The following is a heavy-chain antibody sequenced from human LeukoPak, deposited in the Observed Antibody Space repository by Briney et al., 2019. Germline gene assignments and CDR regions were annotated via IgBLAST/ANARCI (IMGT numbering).Heavy chain of an antibody. CDR1: GFTFSSYE. V-gene: IGHV3-48*03. Sequence: GGSLRLSCAASGFTFSSYEMNWVRQAPGKGLEWVSYISSSGSTIYYADSVKGRFTISRDNSKNTLYLQMNSLRAEDTAVYYCASSRARYYFDYWGQGTLVPVSS. CDR3: ASSRARYYFDY. J-gene: IGHJ4*02. CDR2: ISSSGSTI.